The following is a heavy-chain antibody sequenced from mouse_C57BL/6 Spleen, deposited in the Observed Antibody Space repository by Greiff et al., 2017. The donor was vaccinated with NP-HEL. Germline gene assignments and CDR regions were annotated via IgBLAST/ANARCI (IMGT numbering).Heavy chain of an antibody. CDR2: IRNKANGYTT. Sequence: EVHLVESGGGLVQPGGSLSLSCAASGFTFTDYYMSWVRQPPGKALEWLGFIRNKANGYTTEYSASVKGRFTISRDNSPSILYLQMNALIAEDSATYYCARYWYDVVFDYWGQGTTLTVSS. D-gene: IGHD2-14*01. CDR3: ARYWYDVVFDY. V-gene: IGHV7-3*01. J-gene: IGHJ2*01. CDR1: GFTFTDYY.